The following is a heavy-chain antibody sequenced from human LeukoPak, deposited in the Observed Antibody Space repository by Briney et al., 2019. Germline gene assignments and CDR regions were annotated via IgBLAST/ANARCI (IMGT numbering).Heavy chain of an antibody. J-gene: IGHJ4*02. CDR1: GYTFTSYG. CDR2: ISAYNGNT. Sequence: ASVKVSCKASGYTFTSYGISWVRQAPGQGLEWMGWISAYNGNTNYAQKLQGRVTMTTDTSTSTAYMELRSLRSDDTAVYYCARRYCGGDCYEAYYFDYWGQGTLVTVSS. V-gene: IGHV1-18*01. CDR3: ARRYCGGDCYEAYYFDY. D-gene: IGHD2-21*01.